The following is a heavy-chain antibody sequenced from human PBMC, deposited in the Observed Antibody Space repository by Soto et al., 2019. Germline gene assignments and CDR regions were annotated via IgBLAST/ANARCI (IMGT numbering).Heavy chain of an antibody. CDR3: ARELPQRQGRNMDV. CDR1: GGSMTTGDQY. J-gene: IGHJ6*02. Sequence: SETLSLTCTVTGGSMTTGDQYWTWTRHRPGEGLEWFGYINHRGSLYYNPSLESRVSMSVDTSKNQFSLNLSSVTAADTAVYYCARELPQRQGRNMDVWGQGTTVTVS. V-gene: IGHV4-31*03. CDR2: INHRGSL. D-gene: IGHD1-1*01.